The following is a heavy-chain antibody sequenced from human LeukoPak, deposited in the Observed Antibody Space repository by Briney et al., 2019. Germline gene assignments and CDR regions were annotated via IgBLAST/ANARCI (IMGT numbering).Heavy chain of an antibody. Sequence: ASVKVSCKASGYTFSNYGISWVRQAPGQGLQWMGWISAYNANTNFAQKLQGRVTMTTDTSTSTAYMELRSLRSDDTAVYYCASRVSDYGSGSFESDAFDIWGQGTMVTVSS. CDR3: ASRVSDYGSGSFESDAFDI. CDR1: GYTFSNYG. J-gene: IGHJ3*02. CDR2: ISAYNANT. D-gene: IGHD3-10*01. V-gene: IGHV1-18*01.